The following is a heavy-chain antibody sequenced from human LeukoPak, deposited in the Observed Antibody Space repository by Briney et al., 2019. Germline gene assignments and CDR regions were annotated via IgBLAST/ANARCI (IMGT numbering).Heavy chain of an antibody. Sequence: PGRSLRLSCAASGFTFSNAWMAWVRQAPGKGLEWVANINQDGSTKQYVDSVRGRFTISRENAKNSLYLEMNSLRAEDTGLYHCARDMKGNLDYWGQGTLVTVSS. D-gene: IGHD3-16*01. J-gene: IGHJ4*02. CDR3: ARDMKGNLDY. CDR2: INQDGSTK. V-gene: IGHV3-7*01. CDR1: GFTFSNAW.